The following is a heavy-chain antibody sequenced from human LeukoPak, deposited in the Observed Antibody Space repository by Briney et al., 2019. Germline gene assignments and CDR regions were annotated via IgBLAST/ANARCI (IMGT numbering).Heavy chain of an antibody. CDR1: GDSVSIDTAG. V-gene: IGHV6-1*01. CDR2: TYYRSQWFH. D-gene: IGHD1-1*01. J-gene: IGHJ1*01. CDR3: ARVRQLGKVFHN. Sequence: SQTLSLTFAIAGDSVSIDTAGWNWIRQSPSRGLEWLGRTYYRSQWFHDYAVPLTGRISINADTSRNQFSLQLSSVTPDDTAVYYCARVRQLGKVFHNWGRGTLVTVPS.